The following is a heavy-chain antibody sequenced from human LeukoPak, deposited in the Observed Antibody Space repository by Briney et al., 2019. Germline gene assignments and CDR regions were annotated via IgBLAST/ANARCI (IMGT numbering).Heavy chain of an antibody. CDR3: AGDATGGYYFDY. CDR1: GFTPSSYE. J-gene: IGHJ4*02. Sequence: GGSLRLSCAASGFTPSSYEMNWVRQAPGKGLEWVSYISSSGSTIYYADSVKGRFTISRDNAKNSLYLQMNSLRAEDTAVYYCAGDATGGYYFDYWGQGTLVTVSS. D-gene: IGHD3-10*01. V-gene: IGHV3-48*03. CDR2: ISSSGSTI.